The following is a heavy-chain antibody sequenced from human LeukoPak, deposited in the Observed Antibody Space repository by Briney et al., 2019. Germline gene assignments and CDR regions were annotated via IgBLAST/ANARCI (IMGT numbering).Heavy chain of an antibody. D-gene: IGHD6-19*01. V-gene: IGHV4-59*01. CDR2: IYHSGST. CDR3: ARAAYSSGWRLDY. J-gene: IGHJ4*02. CDR1: GGSFSGYY. Sequence: PSETLSLTCAVYGGSFSGYYWSWIRQPPGKGLEWIGYIYHSGSTNYNPSLKSRVTISVDTSKNQFSLKLSSVTAADTAVYYCARAAYSSGWRLDYWGQGTLVTVSS.